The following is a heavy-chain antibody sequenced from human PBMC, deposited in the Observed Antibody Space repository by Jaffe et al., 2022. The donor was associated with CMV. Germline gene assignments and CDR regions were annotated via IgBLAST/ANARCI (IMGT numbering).Heavy chain of an antibody. CDR3: ARCGDTAMAYRLFDY. CDR1: GFTFSSYG. Sequence: QVQLVESGGGVVQPGRSLRLSCAASGFTFSSYGMHWVRQAPGKGLEWVAVIWYDGSNKYYADSVKGRFTISRDNSKNTLYLQMNSLRAEDTAVYYCARCGDTAMAYRLFDYWGQGTLVTVSS. CDR2: IWYDGSNK. D-gene: IGHD5-18*01. J-gene: IGHJ4*02. V-gene: IGHV3-33*01.